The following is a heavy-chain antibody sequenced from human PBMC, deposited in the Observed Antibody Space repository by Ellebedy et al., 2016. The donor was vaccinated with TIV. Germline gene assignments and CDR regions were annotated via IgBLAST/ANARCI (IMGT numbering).Heavy chain of an antibody. CDR2: ISGTGITT. CDR1: GFTFSSHS. V-gene: IGHV3-48*04. J-gene: IGHJ4*02. CDR3: ARNDRQRGFDS. Sequence: GGSLRLSCAASGFTFSSHSINWVRQAPGKGLEWVSYISGTGITTNYADSVEGRFNISRDNAKNSVFLQMHNLRPEDTAVYFCARNDRQRGFDSWGQGTLFTVSS.